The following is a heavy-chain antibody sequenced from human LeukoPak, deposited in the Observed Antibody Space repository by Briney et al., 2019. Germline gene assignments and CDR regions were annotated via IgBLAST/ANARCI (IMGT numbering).Heavy chain of an antibody. J-gene: IGHJ4*02. CDR2: INPNGGGT. D-gene: IGHD4-17*01. Sequence: ASVKVSCKASGYTFTGYYMHWVRHAPGQGLESMGWINPNGGGTTYAQKFQGRVTMTRDTSISTAYMELSRLRSDDTAVYYCASYYGDYAFDYWGQGTLVTVSS. CDR3: ASYYGDYAFDY. V-gene: IGHV1-2*02. CDR1: GYTFTGYY.